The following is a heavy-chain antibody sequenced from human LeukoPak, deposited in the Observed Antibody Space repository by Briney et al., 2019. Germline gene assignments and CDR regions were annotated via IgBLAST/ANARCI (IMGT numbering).Heavy chain of an antibody. CDR1: GFTFTSYA. D-gene: IGHD2-15*01. CDR3: AKRRVAATSQVLYFDY. J-gene: IGHJ4*02. V-gene: IGHV3-23*01. Sequence: PGGSLRLSCAASGFTFTSYAMSWVRQAPGKGLEWVSAISGSDGSTYYADSVKGRFTISRDNSKNTLYLQMNSLRAEDTAVYYCAKRRVAATSQVLYFDYWGQGTLVTVSS. CDR2: ISGSDGST.